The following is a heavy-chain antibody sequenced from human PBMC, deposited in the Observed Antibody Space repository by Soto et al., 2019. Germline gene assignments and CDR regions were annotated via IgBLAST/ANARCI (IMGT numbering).Heavy chain of an antibody. CDR3: ARGGQQLVGYYYYYGMDV. V-gene: IGHV1-18*04. CDR1: GYTFTSYG. Sequence: ASVKVSCKASGYTFTSYGISWVRQAPGQGLEWMGWISAYSGNTNYAQKLQGRVTMTTDTSTSTAYMELRSLRSDDTAVYYCARGGQQLVGYYYYYGMDVWGQGTTVTVSS. J-gene: IGHJ6*02. CDR2: ISAYSGNT. D-gene: IGHD6-13*01.